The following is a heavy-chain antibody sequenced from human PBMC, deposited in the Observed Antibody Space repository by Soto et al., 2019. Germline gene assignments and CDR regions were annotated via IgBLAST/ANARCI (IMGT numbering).Heavy chain of an antibody. D-gene: IGHD2-15*01. V-gene: IGHV1-69*02. J-gene: IGHJ3*02. Sequence: GASVKVSCKASGGTFSSYTISWVRQAPGQGLEWMGRIIPTLGIANYAQKFQGRVTITADKSTSTAYMELSSLRSDDTAVYYCAKGLGGYCSGGSCYRDAFDIWGQGTVVTVSS. CDR1: GGTFSSYT. CDR3: AKGLGGYCSGGSCYRDAFDI. CDR2: IIPTLGIA.